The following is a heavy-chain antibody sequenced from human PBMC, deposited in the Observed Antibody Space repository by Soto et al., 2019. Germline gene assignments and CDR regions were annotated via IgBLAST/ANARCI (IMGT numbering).Heavy chain of an antibody. D-gene: IGHD6-6*01. CDR3: AWDRLQFEYSTSEFDY. CDR1: GYSFTSYD. J-gene: IGHJ4*02. Sequence: GASVKVSCKASGYSFTSYDINWVRQAPGQGLEWMGWMNPKNGNTGYAQKFQGRVTMTRNTSIGTAYMEMSSLRSEDTAVYYCAWDRLQFEYSTSEFDYWGQGALVTVPQ. V-gene: IGHV1-8*01. CDR2: MNPKNGNT.